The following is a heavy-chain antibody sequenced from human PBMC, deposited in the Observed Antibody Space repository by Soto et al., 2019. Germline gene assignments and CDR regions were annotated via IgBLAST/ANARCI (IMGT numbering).Heavy chain of an antibody. CDR1: GFTFSSYS. D-gene: IGHD1-26*01. CDR2: INSDGSNT. V-gene: IGHV3-74*01. CDR3: ARVLTGWEVLPYFDY. Sequence: GGSLRLSCAASGFTFSSYSIHWVRQAPGKGLVWVSRINSDGSNTFYADSVKGRFTISRDNAKNSLHLQMNSLRAEDTAVYYCARVLTGWEVLPYFDYWGQGTLVTVSS. J-gene: IGHJ4*02.